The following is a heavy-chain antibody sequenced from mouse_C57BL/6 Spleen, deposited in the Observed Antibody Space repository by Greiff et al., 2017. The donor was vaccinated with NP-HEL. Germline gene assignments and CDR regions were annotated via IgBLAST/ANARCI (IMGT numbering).Heavy chain of an antibody. J-gene: IGHJ3*01. CDR1: GFSLPSYG. CDR3: ARGYYSNYAPFAY. Sequence: QVQLKESGPGLVQPSQSLSITCTVSGFSLPSYGVHWVRQSPGKGLEWLGVIWSGGSTDYNAAFISRLSISKDNSKSQVFFKMNSLQADDTAIYYCARGYYSNYAPFAYWGQGTLVTVSA. CDR2: IWSGGST. D-gene: IGHD2-5*01. V-gene: IGHV2-2*01.